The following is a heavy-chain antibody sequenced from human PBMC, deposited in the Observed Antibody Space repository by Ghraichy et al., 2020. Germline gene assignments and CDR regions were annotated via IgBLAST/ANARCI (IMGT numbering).Heavy chain of an antibody. D-gene: IGHD4-23*01. CDR1: GFSFSGYS. CDR2: ITSSSRTI. Sequence: GGSLRLSCVGSGFSFSGYSMNWVRQSPGKGLEWISYITSSSRTIFYADSVKGRFTISRDNAQNSLYLQMNSLRDEDTAVYYCARGSTVVRFYYYDGMDVWGKGTTVTVSS. CDR3: ARGSTVVRFYYYDGMDV. V-gene: IGHV3-48*02. J-gene: IGHJ6*04.